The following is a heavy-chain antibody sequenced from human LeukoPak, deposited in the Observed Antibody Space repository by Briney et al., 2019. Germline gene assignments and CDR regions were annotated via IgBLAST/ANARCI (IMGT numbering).Heavy chain of an antibody. CDR3: AKNSGYSYGTVYYFDY. CDR1: GFTFSSYW. Sequence: GGSLRLSCAASGFTFSSYWMSWVRQAPGKGLEWVANIKQDGSEKYYVDSVKGRFTISRDNSKNALYLQMNSLRAEDTAVYYCAKNSGYSYGTVYYFDYWGQGALVTVSS. CDR2: IKQDGSEK. J-gene: IGHJ4*02. V-gene: IGHV3-7*03. D-gene: IGHD5-18*01.